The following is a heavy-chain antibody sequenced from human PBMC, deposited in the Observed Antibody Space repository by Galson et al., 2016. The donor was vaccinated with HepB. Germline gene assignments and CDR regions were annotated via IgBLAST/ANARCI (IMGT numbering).Heavy chain of an antibody. CDR1: GFSFSNYE. J-gene: IGHJ1*01. D-gene: IGHD1-26*01. Sequence: SLRLSCAASGFSFSNYEMNWVRQAPGKGLEWVAYISGGGETTLYADSVRGRFTISRDNARDSVFLQMTSLRVEDTARYYCARDALGTWDLTTWGQGTLVSVSS. V-gene: IGHV3-48*03. CDR3: ARDALGTWDLTT. CDR2: ISGGGETT.